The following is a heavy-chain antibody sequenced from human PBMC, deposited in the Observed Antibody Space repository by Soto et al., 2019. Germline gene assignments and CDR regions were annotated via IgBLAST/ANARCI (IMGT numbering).Heavy chain of an antibody. J-gene: IGHJ6*02. Sequence: TLSLTCTVSGGSMSSEGYYWSWIRQHPGKGLEWIGYIYYSGLTDYNQSLKSRLTISVDKSKNEFYLKMRSVTAADTAGYYCAREVTMFGGGMDVWGQGTTVTVSS. CDR1: GGSMSSEGYY. V-gene: IGHV4-31*03. CDR3: AREVTMFGGGMDV. D-gene: IGHD3-3*01. CDR2: IYYSGLT.